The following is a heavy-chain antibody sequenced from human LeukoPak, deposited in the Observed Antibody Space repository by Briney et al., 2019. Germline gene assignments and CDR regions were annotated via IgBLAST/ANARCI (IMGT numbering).Heavy chain of an antibody. J-gene: IGHJ6*04. V-gene: IGHV3-30*04. D-gene: IGHD3-10*01. Sequence: PGGSLRLSCAASGFTFSNYAFHWVRQPPGKGLEWAAVISYEGSVTYYADSVKGRFTISRDNSKNTLDLQMNSLRVEDTAVYYCVRDRAPWGGALGGAKGMDVWGEGTTVTASS. CDR3: VRDRAPWGGALGGAKGMDV. CDR2: ISYEGSVT. CDR1: GFTFSNYA.